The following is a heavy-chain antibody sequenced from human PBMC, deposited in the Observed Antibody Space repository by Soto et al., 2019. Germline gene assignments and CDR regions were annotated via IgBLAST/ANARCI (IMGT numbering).Heavy chain of an antibody. V-gene: IGHV3-23*01. CDR3: ARRGVSNIVVVVAATKPAGAFDI. CDR1: GFTFSSYA. Sequence: GGSLRLSCAASGFTFSSYAMSWVRQAPGKGLEWVSAISGSGGSTYYADSVKGRFTISRDNSKNTLYLQMNSLRAEDTAVYYCARRGVSNIVVVVAATKPAGAFDIWGQGTMVTVSS. J-gene: IGHJ3*02. D-gene: IGHD2-15*01. CDR2: ISGSGGST.